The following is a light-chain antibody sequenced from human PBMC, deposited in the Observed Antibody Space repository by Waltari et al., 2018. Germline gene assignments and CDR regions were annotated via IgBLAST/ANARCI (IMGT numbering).Light chain of an antibody. CDR1: RDIANN. V-gene: IGKV1-6*02. J-gene: IGKJ4*01. Sequence: IQLTQSPSSLSASIGDTVTITCRASRDIANNLNWYQQQSGKAPKLLIYRASSLQSGVPSRFSGSGSGTDFSLTISSLQPEDFATYYCQQGYDFPCTFGRGTKVEIK. CDR2: RAS. CDR3: QQGYDFPCT.